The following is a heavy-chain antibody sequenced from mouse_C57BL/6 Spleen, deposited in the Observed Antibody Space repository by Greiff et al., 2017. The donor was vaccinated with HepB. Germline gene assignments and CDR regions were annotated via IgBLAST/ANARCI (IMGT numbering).Heavy chain of an antibody. CDR1: GYAFSSSW. D-gene: IGHD2-1*01. J-gene: IGHJ2*01. V-gene: IGHV1-82*01. CDR2: IYPGDGDT. CDR3: ARSLPYGNFDY. Sequence: QVQLKQSGPELVKPGASVKISCKASGYAFSSSWMNWVKQRPGKGLEWIGRIYPGDGDTNYNGKFKGKATLTADKSSSTAYMQLSSLTSEDSAVYFCARSLPYGNFDYWGQGTTLTVSS.